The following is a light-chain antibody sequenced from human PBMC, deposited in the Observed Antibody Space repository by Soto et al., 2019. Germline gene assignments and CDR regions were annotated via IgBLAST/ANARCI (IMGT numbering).Light chain of an antibody. CDR2: GAS. J-gene: IGKJ2*01. V-gene: IGKV3-20*01. Sequence: EIVLTQSPGTLSLSPGERATLSCRASQSVSSSYLAWYQQKPGQAPRLLIYGASSRATGIPDRFSGSGSGTDCTRTISRLEPEDFAVYYGQQYGSSPPYTFGQGTKLEIK. CDR3: QQYGSSPPYT. CDR1: QSVSSSY.